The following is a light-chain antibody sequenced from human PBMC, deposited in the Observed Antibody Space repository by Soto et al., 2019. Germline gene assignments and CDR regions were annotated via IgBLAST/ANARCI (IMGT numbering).Light chain of an antibody. Sequence: IRMTQSPSSLSASTGDRVTITCRASQGISSYLNWYQQKLGKAPKLLIYDASNLETGVPSRFSGSGSGTDFTFTISSLQPEDIATYYCQQYSHLITFGQGTRLEIK. CDR3: QQYSHLIT. CDR2: DAS. J-gene: IGKJ5*01. CDR1: QGISSY. V-gene: IGKV1-33*01.